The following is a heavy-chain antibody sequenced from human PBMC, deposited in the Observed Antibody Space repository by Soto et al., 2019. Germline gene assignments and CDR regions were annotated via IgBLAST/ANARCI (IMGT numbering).Heavy chain of an antibody. V-gene: IGHV3-74*01. D-gene: IGHD5-12*01. CDR1: GFSLSNYW. J-gene: IGHJ4*02. CDR3: VRIRRGDGYTFGY. Sequence: EVQLVESGGVSVQPGGSLRLSCAASGFSLSNYWMHWVRQAPGKVLVWVSRINIDGSTTTYADSVKGRFTISRDNAKNTLYLQMNSLRDEDTAVYYCVRIRRGDGYTFGYWGQGTLVTVSS. CDR2: INIDGSTT.